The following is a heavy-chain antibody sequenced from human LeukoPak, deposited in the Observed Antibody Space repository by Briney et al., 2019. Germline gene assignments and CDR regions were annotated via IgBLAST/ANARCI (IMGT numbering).Heavy chain of an antibody. J-gene: IGHJ4*02. CDR2: INQDGSET. V-gene: IGHV3-7*01. CDR1: GFTFSNYW. CDR3: ARDDYYGSGILDF. Sequence: PGGSLRLSCAASGFTFSNYWMNWVRQAPWKGLEWVAKINQDGSETYYVDSVKGRFTISRDNARNSLYLQMNSLRAEDTAVYYCARDDYYGSGILDFWGQGTLVTVSS. D-gene: IGHD3-10*01.